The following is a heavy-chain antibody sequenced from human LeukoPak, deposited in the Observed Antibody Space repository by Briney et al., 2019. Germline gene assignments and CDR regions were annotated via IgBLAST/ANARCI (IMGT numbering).Heavy chain of an antibody. V-gene: IGHV3-30-3*01. CDR3: ACPTGYSSGWPTGPFDY. CDR1: GFTFSSYA. D-gene: IGHD6-19*01. Sequence: GGSLRLSCAASGFTFSSYAMHWVRQAPGKGLEWVAVISYDGSNKYYADSVKGRFTISRDNSKNTLYLQMNSLRAEDTAVYYCACPTGYSSGWPTGPFDYWGQGTLVTVSS. J-gene: IGHJ4*02. CDR2: ISYDGSNK.